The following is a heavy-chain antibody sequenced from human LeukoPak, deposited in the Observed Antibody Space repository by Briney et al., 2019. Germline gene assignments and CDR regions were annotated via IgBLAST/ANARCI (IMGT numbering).Heavy chain of an antibody. CDR1: GYTLTELS. Sequence: GASVKVSFTVSGYTLTELSMHWVRQAPGKGLEWMGGFDPEDGETIYAQKFQGRVTMTEDTSTDTAYMELSSLRSEDTAVYYCATRSPYSSSWSFHFDYWGQGTLVTVSS. CDR2: FDPEDGET. J-gene: IGHJ4*02. D-gene: IGHD6-13*01. CDR3: ATRSPYSSSWSFHFDY. V-gene: IGHV1-24*01.